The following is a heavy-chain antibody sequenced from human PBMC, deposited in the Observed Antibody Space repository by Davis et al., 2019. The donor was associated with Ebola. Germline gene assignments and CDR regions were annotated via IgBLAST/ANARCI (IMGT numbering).Heavy chain of an antibody. Sequence: GESLKISCAASGFTFSSYGMHWVRQAPGKGLEWVAFIRYDGSNKYYADSVKGRFTISRDNSKNTLYLQMNSLRAEDTAVYYCAKEFSSSWSLYYYGMDVWGQGTTVTVSS. D-gene: IGHD6-13*01. CDR2: IRYDGSNK. V-gene: IGHV3-30*02. CDR3: AKEFSSSWSLYYYGMDV. J-gene: IGHJ6*02. CDR1: GFTFSSYG.